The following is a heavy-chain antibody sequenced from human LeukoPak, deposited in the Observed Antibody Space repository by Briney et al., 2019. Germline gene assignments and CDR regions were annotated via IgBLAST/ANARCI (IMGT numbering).Heavy chain of an antibody. CDR1: GGSISRYY. D-gene: IGHD6-13*01. J-gene: IGHJ4*02. V-gene: IGHV4-59*01. Sequence: SETLSLTCTVSGGSISRYYWSWIRQPPGKGLEWIGYIYYSGSSNYNPSLKSRVTISVDTSKNQFSLNLSSVTAADTAVYYCASSIAAAGSFDYWGQGTLVTVSS. CDR3: ASSIAAAGSFDY. CDR2: IYYSGSS.